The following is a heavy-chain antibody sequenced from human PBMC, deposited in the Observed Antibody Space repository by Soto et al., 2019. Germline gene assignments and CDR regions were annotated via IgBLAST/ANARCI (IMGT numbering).Heavy chain of an antibody. CDR1: GYTFTSYG. Sequence: ASVKVSCKASGYTFTSYGISWVRQAPGQGLEWMGWISAYNGNTNYAQKLQGRVTMTTDTSTSTAYKELRSLRSDDTAVYYCARVQGDYVWGSYNYYYYGMDVWGQGTTVTVSS. J-gene: IGHJ6*02. CDR3: ARVQGDYVWGSYNYYYYGMDV. D-gene: IGHD3-16*01. CDR2: ISAYNGNT. V-gene: IGHV1-18*04.